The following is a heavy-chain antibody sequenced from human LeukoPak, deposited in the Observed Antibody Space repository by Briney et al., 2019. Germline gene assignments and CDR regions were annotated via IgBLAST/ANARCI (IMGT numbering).Heavy chain of an antibody. CDR2: IIPKFGIA. J-gene: IGHJ5*02. CDR3: ARGEGKYHDIRGGFDP. Sequence: SVKVSCKASGGTINNDGMNWVRQAPGQGLEWMGMIIPKFGIAHYARKFQGRVTITADESTGTTYMEVSSLIPDDTAVYYCARGEGKYHDIRGGFDPWGQGTSVTVSS. V-gene: IGHV1-69*13. D-gene: IGHD1-1*01. CDR1: GGTINNDG.